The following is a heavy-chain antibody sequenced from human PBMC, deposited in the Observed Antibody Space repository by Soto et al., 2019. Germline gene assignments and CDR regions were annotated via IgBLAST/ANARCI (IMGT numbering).Heavy chain of an antibody. D-gene: IGHD4-17*01. Sequence: GGSLRLSCVASGFTVDDYAMHWVRQAPGKGLEWVSGISANGDNVDYADSVKGRFTVSRDNAKNSLFLQMNSLRPEDTALYYCAKDMKWGGMTTIHYFASWGQGT. CDR3: AKDMKWGGMTTIHYFAS. V-gene: IGHV3-9*01. CDR1: GFTVDDYA. J-gene: IGHJ4*02. CDR2: ISANGDNV.